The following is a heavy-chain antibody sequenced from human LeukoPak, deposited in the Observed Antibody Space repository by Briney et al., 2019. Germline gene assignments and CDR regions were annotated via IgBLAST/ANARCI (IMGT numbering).Heavy chain of an antibody. J-gene: IGHJ4*02. CDR2: ISGSGGST. CDR1: GFTFSSYA. V-gene: IGHV3-23*01. D-gene: IGHD5-24*01. CDR3: AKGRDGYNYPNYFDY. Sequence: GGSLRLSCAASGFTFSSYAMSWVRQAPGKGLEWVSAISGSGGSTYYADSVKGRFTISRDNSKNTLYLQMNSLRAEDTAVYYCAKGRDGYNYPNYFDYWGQGTLVTVSS.